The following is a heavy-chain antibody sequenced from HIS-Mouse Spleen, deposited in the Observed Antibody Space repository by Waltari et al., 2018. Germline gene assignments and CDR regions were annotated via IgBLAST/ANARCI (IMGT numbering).Heavy chain of an antibody. Sequence: LQLQESGPGLVKPSETLSLTRTVSGRSISHSVYSWGRIPQPPGKGLEWSGSIYYSGSTYYNPSLKSRVTISVDTSKNQFSLKLSSVTAADTAVYYCAREIPYSSSWYDWYFDLWDRGTLVTVSS. CDR2: IYYSGST. D-gene: IGHD6-13*01. CDR3: AREIPYSSSWYDWYFDL. CDR1: GRSISHSVYS. V-gene: IGHV4-39*07. J-gene: IGHJ2*01.